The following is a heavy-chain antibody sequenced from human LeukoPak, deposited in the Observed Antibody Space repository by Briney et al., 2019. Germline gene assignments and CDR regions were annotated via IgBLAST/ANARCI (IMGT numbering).Heavy chain of an antibody. D-gene: IGHD3-22*01. J-gene: IGHJ4*02. Sequence: GGSLRLSCAASGFTFSSYAMHWVRQAPGKGLEWVAVISYDGSNKYYADSVKGRFTISRDNSKNTLYLQMNSLRAEDTAVYYCARDASYYYDSSGYGPFDYWGQGTLVTVSS. CDR2: ISYDGSNK. V-gene: IGHV3-30*04. CDR3: ARDASYYYDSSGYGPFDY. CDR1: GFTFSSYA.